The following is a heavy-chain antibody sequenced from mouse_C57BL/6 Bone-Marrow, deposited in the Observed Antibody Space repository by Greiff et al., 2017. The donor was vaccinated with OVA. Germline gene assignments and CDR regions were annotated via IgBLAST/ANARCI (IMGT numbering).Heavy chain of an antibody. J-gene: IGHJ4*01. CDR3: VRQGTTVPVLYYAMDY. V-gene: IGHV10-1*01. CDR1: GFSFNTYA. Sequence: EVKLLESGGGLVQPKGSLKLSCAASGFSFNTYAMNWVRQAPGKGLEWVARIRSKSNNYATYYADSVKDRFTISRDDSESMLYLQMNNLKTEDTAMYYCVRQGTTVPVLYYAMDYWGQGTSVTVSS. D-gene: IGHD1-1*01. CDR2: IRSKSNNYAT.